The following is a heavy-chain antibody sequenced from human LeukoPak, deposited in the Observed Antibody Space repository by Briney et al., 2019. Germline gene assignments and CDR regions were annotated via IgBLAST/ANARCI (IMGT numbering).Heavy chain of an antibody. CDR3: VRDMCNWQENWFDP. J-gene: IGHJ5*02. CDR2: VFPKTGAT. Sequence: ASVKVSCKASGYTFSDFYIHWVRQAPGPGLQWMGWVFPKTGATKSAQKFQDRITMTRDTAISTVYLELSSLRSDDTGVYYCVRDMCNWQENWFDPWGQGTRVIVSS. V-gene: IGHV1-2*02. D-gene: IGHD5-24*01. CDR1: GYTFSDFY.